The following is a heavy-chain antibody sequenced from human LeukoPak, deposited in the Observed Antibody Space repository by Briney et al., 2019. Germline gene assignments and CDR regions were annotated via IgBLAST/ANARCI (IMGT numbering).Heavy chain of an antibody. Sequence: ASVKVSCKASGYTFTGYYMHWVRQAPGQGLEWMGWINPNSGGTNYAQKFQGRVTMTRDMSTSTVYMELSSLRSEDTAVYYCASGLRWNYFDYWGQGTLVTVSS. V-gene: IGHV1-2*02. D-gene: IGHD4-23*01. CDR3: ASGLRWNYFDY. CDR2: INPNSGGT. CDR1: GYTFTGYY. J-gene: IGHJ4*02.